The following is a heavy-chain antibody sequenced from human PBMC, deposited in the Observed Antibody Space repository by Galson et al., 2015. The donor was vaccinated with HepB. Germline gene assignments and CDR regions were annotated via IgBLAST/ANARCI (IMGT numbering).Heavy chain of an antibody. CDR2: IIPIFGTA. D-gene: IGHD3-3*01. CDR3: ARGTVLRFLEWPSWEYGMDV. J-gene: IGHJ6*02. Sequence: SVKVSCKASGGTFSSYAISWVRQAPGQGLEWMGGIIPIFGTANYAQKFQGRVTITADESTSTAYMELSSLRSEDTAVYYCARGTVLRFLEWPSWEYGMDVWGQGTTVTVSS. CDR1: GGTFSSYA. V-gene: IGHV1-69*13.